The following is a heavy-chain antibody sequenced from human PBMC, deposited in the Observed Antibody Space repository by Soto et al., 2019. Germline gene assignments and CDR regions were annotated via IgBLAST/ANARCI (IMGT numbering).Heavy chain of an antibody. J-gene: IGHJ4*02. Sequence: EVQLAESGGGLVQPGRSLRLSCAASGFTFDDYAMHWVRQAPGKGLEWVSGISWNSGSIGYADSVKGRFTISRDNAKNSLYLQMNSLRAEDTALYYCANSRGWDIDYWGQGTLVTVSS. CDR1: GFTFDDYA. D-gene: IGHD6-25*01. CDR3: ANSRGWDIDY. CDR2: ISWNSGSI. V-gene: IGHV3-9*01.